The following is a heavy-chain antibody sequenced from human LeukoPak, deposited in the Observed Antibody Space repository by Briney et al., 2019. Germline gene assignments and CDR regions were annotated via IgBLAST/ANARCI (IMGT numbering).Heavy chain of an antibody. D-gene: IGHD3-3*01. CDR2: IKQDGSEK. J-gene: IGHJ4*02. CDR1: GFTFSSYW. Sequence: GGSLRLSCAASGFTFSSYWMSWVRQALGKGLEWVANIKQDGSEKYYVDSVKGRFTISRDNAKNSLYLQMNSLRAEDTAVYYCARDFNQITIFGVVRTDYFDYWGQGTLVTVSS. V-gene: IGHV3-7*03. CDR3: ARDFNQITIFGVVRTDYFDY.